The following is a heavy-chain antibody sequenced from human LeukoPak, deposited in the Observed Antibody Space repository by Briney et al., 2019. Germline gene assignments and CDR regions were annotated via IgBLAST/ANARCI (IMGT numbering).Heavy chain of an antibody. Sequence: PSETLSLTCTVSGGSISSYYWSWIRQPPGKGLEWIGYIYYSGTTKYNPSLKSRVTISVDTSKNQFSLKLSSVTAADTAVYYCARDPSYGDYEGPAGRGMDVWGQGTTVTVSS. D-gene: IGHD4-17*01. V-gene: IGHV4-59*12. CDR3: ARDPSYGDYEGPAGRGMDV. J-gene: IGHJ6*02. CDR2: IYYSGTT. CDR1: GGSISSYY.